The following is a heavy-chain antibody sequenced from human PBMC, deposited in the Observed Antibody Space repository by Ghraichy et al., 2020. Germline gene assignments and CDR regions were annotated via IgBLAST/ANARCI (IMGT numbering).Heavy chain of an antibody. V-gene: IGHV1-2*04. CDR1: GYTFTGYY. CDR3: ARASQRPYAGKSPDYYYYGMDV. J-gene: IGHJ6*02. CDR2: INPNSGGT. D-gene: IGHD2-2*01. Sequence: ASVKVSCKASGYTFTGYYMHWVRQAPGQGLEWMGWINPNSGGTNYAQKFQGWVTMTRDTSISTAYMELSRLRSDDTAVYYCARASQRPYAGKSPDYYYYGMDVWGQGTTVTVSS.